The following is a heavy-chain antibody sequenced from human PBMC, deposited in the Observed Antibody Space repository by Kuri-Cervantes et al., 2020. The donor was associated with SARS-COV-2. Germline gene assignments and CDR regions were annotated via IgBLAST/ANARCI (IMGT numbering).Heavy chain of an antibody. CDR3: ARRIGSSSPYYYFNY. J-gene: IGHJ4*03. D-gene: IGHD6-13*01. CDR1: GGSISSPNYY. V-gene: IGHV4-39*07. Sequence: ESLKISCTVSGGSISSPNYYWGWIRQPPGKGLEWIGSIHYSGNTHYSPSLKSRVTISLDTSKNQFSLRLTSVTAADTAVYYCARRIGSSSPYYYFNYWAKGPVAPFP. CDR2: IHYSGNT.